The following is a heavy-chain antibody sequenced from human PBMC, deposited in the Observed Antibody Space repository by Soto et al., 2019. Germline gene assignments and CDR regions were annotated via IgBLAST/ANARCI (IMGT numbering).Heavy chain of an antibody. CDR3: AKDRERMAVVPTAFHY. J-gene: IGHJ4*02. V-gene: IGHV3-23*01. CDR1: GFTFSSYA. D-gene: IGHD6-19*01. Sequence: EVQLLESGGGLVQPGGSLRLSCAASGFTFSSYAMSWVRQAPGKGLEWVSAISGSGGSRYYADSVKGRFTISRDNSKNTLYLQMNRLRAEDTAVYYCAKDRERMAVVPTAFHYWGQGTLVTVSS. CDR2: ISGSGGSR.